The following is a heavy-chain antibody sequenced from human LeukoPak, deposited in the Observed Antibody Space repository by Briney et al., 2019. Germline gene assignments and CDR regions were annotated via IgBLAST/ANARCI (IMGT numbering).Heavy chain of an antibody. CDR1: GYTLTELS. Sequence: ASVKVSCKVSGYTLTELSMHWVRQAPGKGLEWMGGFDPEDGETIYAQKFQGRVTMTEDTSTDTAYMELSSLRSGDTAVYYCATMVRGVTPNPFDYWGQGTLVTVSS. J-gene: IGHJ4*02. CDR3: ATMVRGVTPNPFDY. D-gene: IGHD3-10*01. CDR2: FDPEDGET. V-gene: IGHV1-24*01.